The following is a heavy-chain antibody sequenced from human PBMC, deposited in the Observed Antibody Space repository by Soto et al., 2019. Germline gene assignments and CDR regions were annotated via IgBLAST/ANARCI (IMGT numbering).Heavy chain of an antibody. CDR3: ATDLPYYYGSGSY. D-gene: IGHD3-10*01. J-gene: IGHJ4*02. CDR1: GYTFTSYY. CDR2: FDPEDGET. V-gene: IGHV1-24*01. Sequence: ASVKVSCKASGYTFTSYYMHWVRQAPGQGLEWMGCFDPEDGETIYAQKFQGRVTMTEDTSTDTAYMELSSLRSEDTAVYYCATDLPYYYGSGSYWGQGTLVTVSS.